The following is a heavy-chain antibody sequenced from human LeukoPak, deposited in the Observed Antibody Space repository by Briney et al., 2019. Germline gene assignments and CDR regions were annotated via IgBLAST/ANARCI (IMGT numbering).Heavy chain of an antibody. V-gene: IGHV4-34*01. D-gene: IGHD3-10*01. CDR3: AREGYYYGSGSLYYFDY. CDR1: GGSFSGYY. Sequence: SETLSLTCAVYGGSFSGYYWSWIRQPPGKGLEWIGEINHSGSTNYNPSLKSRVTISVDTSKNQFSLQLNSVTPEDTAVYYCAREGYYYGSGSLYYFDYWGQGTLVTVSS. CDR2: INHSGST. J-gene: IGHJ4*02.